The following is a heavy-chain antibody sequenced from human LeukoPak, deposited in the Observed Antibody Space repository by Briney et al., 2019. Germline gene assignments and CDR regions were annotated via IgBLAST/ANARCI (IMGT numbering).Heavy chain of an antibody. CDR2: IYHSGSS. CDR3: ARFVTIFGVVSYAFDI. CDR1: GGSVSSSDW. Sequence: SGTLSLTCGVSGGSVSSSDWWSWVRPPPGKGLEWIGEIYHSGSSNYNPSLKSRATISLDKSKNQFSLKLSSVTAADTAIYYCARFVTIFGVVSYAFDIWGQGTMVIVSS. V-gene: IGHV4-4*02. J-gene: IGHJ3*02. D-gene: IGHD3-3*01.